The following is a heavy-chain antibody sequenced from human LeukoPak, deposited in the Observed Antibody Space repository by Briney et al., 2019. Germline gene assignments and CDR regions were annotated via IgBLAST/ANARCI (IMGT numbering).Heavy chain of an antibody. V-gene: IGHV1-8*03. CDR1: GYTFTSYD. D-gene: IGHD3-3*01. J-gene: IGHJ6*03. Sequence: ASVKVSCKASGYTFTSYDINWVRQATGQGLEWKGWMNPNSGNTGYAQKFQGRVTITRNTSISTAYMELSSLRSEDTAVYYCARGGSTTIFGVVIPHGSHYYVDVWGKGTTVTVSS. CDR3: ARGGSTTIFGVVIPHGSHYYVDV. CDR2: MNPNSGNT.